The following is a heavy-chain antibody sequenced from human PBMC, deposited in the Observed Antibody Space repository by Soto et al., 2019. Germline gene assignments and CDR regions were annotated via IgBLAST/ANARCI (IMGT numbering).Heavy chain of an antibody. CDR2: IYPGDSDT. V-gene: IGHV5-51*01. J-gene: IGHJ4*02. Sequence: XESLNISCKGSGYSFTSYWIGWVRQMPGKGLEWMGIIYPGDSDTRYSPSFQGQVTISADKSISTAYLQWSSLKASDTAMYYCARPNLAYCGGDCYSGPFDYWGQGTLVTVSS. CDR1: GYSFTSYW. CDR3: ARPNLAYCGGDCYSGPFDY. D-gene: IGHD2-21*02.